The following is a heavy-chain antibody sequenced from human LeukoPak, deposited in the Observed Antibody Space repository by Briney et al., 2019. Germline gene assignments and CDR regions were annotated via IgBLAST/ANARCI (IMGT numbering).Heavy chain of an antibody. J-gene: IGHJ5*02. CDR1: GLTFSRYA. D-gene: IGHD3-10*01. V-gene: IGHV3-23*01. Sequence: GGSLRLSCAASGLTFSRYAMSWVRQAPGKGLEWVSSISGSGDRTYYVGSVKGRFTNSRDNSKNTMYLQMNNLRAEDTAVYYCAKDLEIRGVTTGNWFDPWGQGTLVTVSS. CDR3: AKDLEIRGVTTGNWFDP. CDR2: ISGSGDRT.